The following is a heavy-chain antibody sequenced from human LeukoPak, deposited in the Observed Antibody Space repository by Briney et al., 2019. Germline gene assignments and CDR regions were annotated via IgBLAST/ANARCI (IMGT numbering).Heavy chain of an antibody. CDR1: GFIFSTYS. V-gene: IGHV3-23*01. CDR2: ISYTGHI. CDR3: AKDRTGTTGADWFDP. Sequence: GGSLRLSCAASGFIFSTYSMNWVRQVPGKGLEWVSSISYTGHIFYADSVKGRFTISRDNSKNTLYVQMNSLRAEDTAVYYCAKDRTGTTGADWFDPWGQGTLVTVSS. D-gene: IGHD1-1*01. J-gene: IGHJ5*02.